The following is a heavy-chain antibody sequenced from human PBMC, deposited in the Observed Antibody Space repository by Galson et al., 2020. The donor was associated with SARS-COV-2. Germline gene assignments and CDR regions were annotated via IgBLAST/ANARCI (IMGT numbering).Heavy chain of an antibody. J-gene: IGHJ4*02. CDR1: GGSISSYY. CDR3: ARDPPGFGGFDY. D-gene: IGHD3-10*01. Sequence: SQTLLLTCTVSGGSISSYYWSWIRQPPGKGLEWIGYIYYSGSTNYNPSLKSRVTISVDTSKNQFSLKLSSVTAADTAVYYCARDPPGFGGFDYWGQGTLVTVSS. CDR2: IYYSGST. V-gene: IGHV4-59*01.